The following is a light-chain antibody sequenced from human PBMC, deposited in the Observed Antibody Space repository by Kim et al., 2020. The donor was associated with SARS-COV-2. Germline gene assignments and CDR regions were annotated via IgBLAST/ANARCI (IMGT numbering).Light chain of an antibody. CDR2: GAS. V-gene: IGKV3-20*01. CDR1: QSVSSSY. CDR3: QQYGSSPPLYT. Sequence: EIVLTQSPGTLSLSPGERATLSCRASQSVSSSYLAWYQQKPGQAPRLLIYGASSRATGIPDRFSGSGSGTDFTLTISRLEPEDFAVYYCQQYGSSPPLYTFGQGTKAGD. J-gene: IGKJ2*01.